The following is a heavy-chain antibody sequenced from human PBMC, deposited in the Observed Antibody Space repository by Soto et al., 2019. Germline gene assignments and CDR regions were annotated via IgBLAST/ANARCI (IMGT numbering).Heavy chain of an antibody. D-gene: IGHD5-12*01. CDR2: ISWNSGSI. J-gene: IGHJ4*02. Sequence: PGGSLRLSCAASGFTFDDYAMHWVRQAPGKGLEWVSGISWNSGSIGYADSVKGRFTISRDNAKNSLYLQMNSLRAEDTALYYCAKGGYAGQYYFDYWGQGTLVTVSS. V-gene: IGHV3-9*01. CDR1: GFTFDDYA. CDR3: AKGGYAGQYYFDY.